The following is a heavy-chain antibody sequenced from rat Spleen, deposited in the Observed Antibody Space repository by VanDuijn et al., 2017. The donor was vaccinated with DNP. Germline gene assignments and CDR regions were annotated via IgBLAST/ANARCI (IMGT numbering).Heavy chain of an antibody. Sequence: EVQLVESGGGLVQPGRSLNLSCAASGFTFSNYDMAWVRQAPTKGLEWVASISPSGGTTYYRDSVKGRFTVSRDNAKSSLYLQMDSLRSDNTATYYCVRWNSGHFDYWGQGVMVPVSS. D-gene: IGHD4-3*01. CDR2: ISPSGGTT. J-gene: IGHJ2*01. CDR3: VRWNSGHFDY. V-gene: IGHV5-25*01. CDR1: GFTFSNYD.